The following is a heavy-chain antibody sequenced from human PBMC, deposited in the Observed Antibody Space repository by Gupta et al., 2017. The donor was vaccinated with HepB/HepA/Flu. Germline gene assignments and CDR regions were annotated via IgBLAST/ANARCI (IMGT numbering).Heavy chain of an antibody. J-gene: IGHJ4*02. CDR1: GGSFSGYY. D-gene: IGHD3-3*01. Sequence: QVQLQQWGAGLLKPSETLSLTCAVYGGSFSGYYWSWIRQPPGKGLEWIGEINHSGSTNYNPSLKSRVTISVDTSKNQFSLKLSSVTAADTAVYYCARSPYYDFWSGYPRFDYWGQGTLVTVSS. V-gene: IGHV4-34*01. CDR2: INHSGST. CDR3: ARSPYYDFWSGYPRFDY.